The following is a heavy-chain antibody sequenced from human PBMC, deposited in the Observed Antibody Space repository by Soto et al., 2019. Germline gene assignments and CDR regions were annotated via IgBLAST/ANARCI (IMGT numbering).Heavy chain of an antibody. J-gene: IGHJ5*02. CDR2: IKSKTDGGTT. CDR1: GFTFSNAW. Sequence: EVQLVESGGGLVKPGGSLRLSCAASGFTFSNAWMSWVRQAPGKGLEWVGRIKSKTDGGTTDYAAPVKGRFTISRDDSKHTQYLQMNSRINVDTAVYYCTTDPLYYDIWSGYLPYWFDPWGKGTLVTVSS. V-gene: IGHV3-15*01. CDR3: TTDPLYYDIWSGYLPYWFDP. D-gene: IGHD3-3*01.